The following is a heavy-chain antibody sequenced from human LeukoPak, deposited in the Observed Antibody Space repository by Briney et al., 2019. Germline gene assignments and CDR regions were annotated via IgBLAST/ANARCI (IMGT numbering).Heavy chain of an antibody. J-gene: IGHJ4*02. Sequence: GNTNYAQKLQGRVTMTTDTSTSTAYMELRSLRSDDTAVYYCARDREAYYGSGSSPLLDYWGQGTLVTVSS. V-gene: IGHV1-18*01. CDR3: ARDREAYYGSGSSPLLDY. D-gene: IGHD3-10*01. CDR2: GNT.